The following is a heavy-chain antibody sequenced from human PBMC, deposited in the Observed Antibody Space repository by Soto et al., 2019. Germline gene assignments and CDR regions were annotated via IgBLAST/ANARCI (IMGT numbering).Heavy chain of an antibody. J-gene: IGHJ4*02. CDR3: ASAWGGYGPGDFDY. V-gene: IGHV4-34*01. CDR1: GGSFSGYY. Sequence: PSETLSLTCAVHGGSFSGYYWSWIRQPPGKGLEWIGEINHSGSTNYNPSLKSRVTISVDTSKNQFSLKLSSVTAADTAVYYCASAWGGYGPGDFDYWGQGTLVTVSS. CDR2: INHSGST. D-gene: IGHD3-10*01.